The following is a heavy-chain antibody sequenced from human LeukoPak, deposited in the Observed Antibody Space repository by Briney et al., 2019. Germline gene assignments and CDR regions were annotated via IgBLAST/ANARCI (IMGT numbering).Heavy chain of an antibody. Sequence: KPSETLSLTCTVSGGSISSYYWMWIPQPPGKGLEGIGYIYYSGSTNYKPSLKSRVTISVDTYENQFSLKLSSVTAADTAVYYCARFSDQIAIFGVVNYFLGDWGQGILVTVSS. CDR3: ARFSDQIAIFGVVNYFLGD. J-gene: IGHJ4*02. D-gene: IGHD3-3*01. CDR2: IYYSGST. V-gene: IGHV4-59*01. CDR1: GGSISSYY.